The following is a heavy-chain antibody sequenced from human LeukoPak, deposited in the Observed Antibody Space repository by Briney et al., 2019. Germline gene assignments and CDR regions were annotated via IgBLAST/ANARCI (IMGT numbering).Heavy chain of an antibody. CDR2: INHSGST. J-gene: IGHJ6*03. CDR3: ARLYSSSYYYYYYYMDV. Sequence: PSETLSLTCAVYGGSFSGYYWSWIRQPPGKGLEWIGEINHSGSTNYNPSLKSRVTISVDTSKNQFSLKLSSVTAADTAVYYCARLYSSSYYYYYYYMDVWGKGTTVTVSS. D-gene: IGHD6-13*01. V-gene: IGHV4-34*01. CDR1: GGSFSGYY.